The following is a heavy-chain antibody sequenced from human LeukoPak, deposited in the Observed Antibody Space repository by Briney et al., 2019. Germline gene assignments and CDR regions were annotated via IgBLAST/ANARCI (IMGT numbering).Heavy chain of an antibody. V-gene: IGHV3-30-3*01. D-gene: IGHD3-22*01. Sequence: GGSLRLSCAASGFTFSSYAMHWVRQAPGKGLEWVAVISYDGSNKYYADSVEGRFTISRDNSKNTLYLQMNSLRAEDTAVYYCARVLIVVGRRYGMDVWGQGTTVTVSS. J-gene: IGHJ6*02. CDR2: ISYDGSNK. CDR3: ARVLIVVGRRYGMDV. CDR1: GFTFSSYA.